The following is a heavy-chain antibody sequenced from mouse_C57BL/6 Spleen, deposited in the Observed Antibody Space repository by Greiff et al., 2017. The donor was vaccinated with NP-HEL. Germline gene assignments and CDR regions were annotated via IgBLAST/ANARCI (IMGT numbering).Heavy chain of an antibody. CDR2: INPGSGGT. D-gene: IGHD6-1*01. V-gene: IGHV1-54*01. CDR1: GYAFTNYL. Sequence: VQLQQSGAELVRPGTSVKVSCKASGYAFTNYLIEWVKQRPGQGLEWIGVINPGSGGTNYNEKFKGKATLTADKSSSTAYMQLSSLTSEDSAVYFCARSQPPYWYFDVWGTGTTVTVSS. CDR3: ARSQPPYWYFDV. J-gene: IGHJ1*03.